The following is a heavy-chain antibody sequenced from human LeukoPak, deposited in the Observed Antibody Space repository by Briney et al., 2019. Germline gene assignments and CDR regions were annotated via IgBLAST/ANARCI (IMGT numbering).Heavy chain of an antibody. V-gene: IGHV4-4*07. CDR3: ARELRGYCSGGSCYRLYYFDY. J-gene: IGHJ4*02. Sequence: SETLSLTCTVSGGSISSYYWSWIRQPAGKGLEWIGRIYTSGSTNYNPSLKSRVTMSVDTSKNQFSLKLSSVTAADTAVYYCARELRGYCSGGSCYRLYYFDYWGQGTLVTVSS. CDR2: IYTSGST. D-gene: IGHD2-15*01. CDR1: GGSISSYY.